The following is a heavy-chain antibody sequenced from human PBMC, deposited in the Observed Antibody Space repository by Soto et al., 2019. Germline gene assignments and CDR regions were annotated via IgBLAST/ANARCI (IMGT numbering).Heavy chain of an antibody. D-gene: IGHD4-17*01. V-gene: IGHV4-31*03. CDR3: ARGDSTVSSVFDY. Sequence: LTCTVSGGPFSAGGYYWSWIRQAPGKGLEWIGYILQNGDTSYNPPLKSRVTISTDTSKRQFSLKLTSVTAADTAVYYCARGDSTVSSVFDYWGQGLLVTVS. CDR1: GGPFSAGGYY. CDR2: ILQNGDT. J-gene: IGHJ4*02.